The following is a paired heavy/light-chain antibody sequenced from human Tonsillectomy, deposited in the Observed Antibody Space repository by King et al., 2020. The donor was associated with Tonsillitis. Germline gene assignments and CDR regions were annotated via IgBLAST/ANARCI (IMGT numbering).Heavy chain of an antibody. CDR2: IRSKAYGGTT. J-gene: IGHJ4*02. D-gene: IGHD1-7*01. V-gene: IGHV3-49*04. CDR3: GGGGGTGTTQSGV. Sequence: EVQLVESGGGLVQPGRSLRLSCTASGFTFGDYAMSWVRQAPGKGLEWVGFIRSKAYGGTTEYAASVKGRFTISRDDSKSIAYLQMNSLKTEDTAVYYCGGGGGTGTTQSGVWGQGTLVTVSS. CDR1: GFTFGDYA.
Light chain of an antibody. CDR1: QSIYTY. CDR3: QQSYDTPLT. J-gene: IGKJ4*01. CDR2: AAS. V-gene: IGKV1-39*01. Sequence: DIQMTQSPSSLSASVGDRVTITCRASQSIYTYLNWYQQKPGKAPKLLIYAASSLQSGVPSRFSGSRSGTDFTLTISSLQPEDFATYYCQQSYDTPLTFGGGTKLEIK.